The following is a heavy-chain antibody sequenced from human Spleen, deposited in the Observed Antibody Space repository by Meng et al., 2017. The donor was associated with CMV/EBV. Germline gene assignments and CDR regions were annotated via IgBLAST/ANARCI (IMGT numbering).Heavy chain of an antibody. V-gene: IGHV3-73*01. CDR3: MAWYSDGMDV. CDR2: IRSRSNNYAT. D-gene: IGHD6-13*01. J-gene: IGHJ6*02. Sequence: GESLKISCAASGFTFSGSAMHWVRQAHGKGLEWVGRIRSRSNNYATGYAASVKGRFTISRDDSKNTAYLQMNSLKTEDTAVYYCMAWYSDGMDVWGQGTTVTVSS. CDR1: GFTFSGSA.